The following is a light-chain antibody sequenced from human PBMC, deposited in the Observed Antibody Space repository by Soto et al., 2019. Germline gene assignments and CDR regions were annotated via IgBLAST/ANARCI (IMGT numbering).Light chain of an antibody. CDR3: QQYDGSPPFT. V-gene: IGKV3-20*01. Sequence: EIVLTQSPGTLPLSPGERATLSCRASQSVSRSYLAWYQQKPGQAPRLLIYGASSRATGIPDRFSGSGSGTDFTLTISKLEPEDSAVYYCQQYDGSPPFTFGPGTKVDIK. J-gene: IGKJ3*01. CDR1: QSVSRSY. CDR2: GAS.